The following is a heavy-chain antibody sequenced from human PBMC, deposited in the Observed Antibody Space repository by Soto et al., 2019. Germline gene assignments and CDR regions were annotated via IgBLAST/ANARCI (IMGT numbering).Heavy chain of an antibody. J-gene: IGHJ5*02. CDR1: GGSISSYY. Sequence: SETLSLTCTVSGGSISSYYGGWFRQPPGKGLEWIGYIYYSGSTYYNPSLKSRVTISVDTSKTQFSLKLTSVTAADTAVYYCARSVFPWGQGTLVTVSS. CDR3: ARSVFP. V-gene: IGHV4-59*12. CDR2: IYYSGST.